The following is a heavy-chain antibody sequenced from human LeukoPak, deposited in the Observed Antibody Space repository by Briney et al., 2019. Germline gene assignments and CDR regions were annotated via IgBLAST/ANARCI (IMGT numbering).Heavy chain of an antibody. CDR3: ARGRYCSSTSCYVPYDYYYYYYMDV. CDR2: MNPNSGNT. D-gene: IGHD2-2*01. CDR1: GYTFTSYD. Sequence: ASVKVSCKASGYTFTSYDINWVRQATGQGLEWMGWMNPNSGNTGYAQKFQGRVTITRNTSISTDYMELSSLRSEDTAVYYCARGRYCSSTSCYVPYDYYYYYYMDVWGKGTTVTVSS. V-gene: IGHV1-8*03. J-gene: IGHJ6*03.